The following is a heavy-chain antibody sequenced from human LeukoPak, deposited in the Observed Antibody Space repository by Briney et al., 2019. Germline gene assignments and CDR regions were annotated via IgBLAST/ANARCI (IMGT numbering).Heavy chain of an antibody. V-gene: IGHV3-74*01. CDR1: GFTFSSYW. CDR3: ARGERQWLAGGYFDY. J-gene: IGHJ4*02. Sequence: PGGSLRLSCAASGFTFSSYWMHWVRQAPGKGLVWVSRINSDGSSTSYADSVKGRFTISRDNAENTLYLQMNSLRAEDTAVYYCARGERQWLAGGYFDYWGQGTLVTVSS. CDR2: INSDGSST. D-gene: IGHD6-19*01.